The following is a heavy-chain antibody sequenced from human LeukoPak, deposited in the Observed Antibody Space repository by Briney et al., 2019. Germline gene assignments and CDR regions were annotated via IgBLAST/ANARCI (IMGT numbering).Heavy chain of an antibody. Sequence: SETLSLTCTVSGGSISSYYWSWIRQPAGKGLEWIGEINHSGSTNYNPSLKSRVTISVDTSKNQFSLKLSSVTAADTAVYYCARGITGTTMLDYWGQGTLVTVSS. J-gene: IGHJ4*02. V-gene: IGHV4-34*01. CDR2: INHSGST. D-gene: IGHD1-7*01. CDR1: GGSISSYY. CDR3: ARGITGTTMLDY.